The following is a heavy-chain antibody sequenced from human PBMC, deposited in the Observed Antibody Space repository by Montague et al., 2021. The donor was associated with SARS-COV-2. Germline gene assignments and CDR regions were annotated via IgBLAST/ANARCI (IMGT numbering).Heavy chain of an antibody. CDR1: GDSLNNYH. CDR3: ARVPTNYDILTGRYYFDH. D-gene: IGHD3-9*01. J-gene: IGHJ4*02. Sequence: SETLSLTCTVSGDSLNNYHWSWIRQPPGKGLEWIGYTSYSGSTRHNSSLTSRLTMSPDTAKNQISLELTSVTAADTAIYYCARVPTNYDILTGRYYFDHWGQGTLVTVSS. CDR2: TSYSGST. V-gene: IGHV4-59*01.